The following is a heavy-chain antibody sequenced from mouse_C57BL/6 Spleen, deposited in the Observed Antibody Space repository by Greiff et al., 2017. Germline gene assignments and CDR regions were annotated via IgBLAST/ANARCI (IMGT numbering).Heavy chain of an antibody. CDR1: GYSFTGYY. CDR3: GRSRGDDYEDYAMDY. V-gene: IGHV1-42*01. Sequence: EVQLQQSGPELVKPGASVKISCKASGYSFTGYYMNWVKQSPEKSLEWIGEINPSTGGTTYNQKFKAKATLTVDKSSSTAYMQLKSLTSEDSAVYYCGRSRGDDYEDYAMDYWGQGTSVTVSS. CDR2: INPSTGGT. J-gene: IGHJ4*01. D-gene: IGHD2-4*01.